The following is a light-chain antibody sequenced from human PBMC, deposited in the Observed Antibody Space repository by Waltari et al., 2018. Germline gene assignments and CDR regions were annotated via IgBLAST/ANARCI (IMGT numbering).Light chain of an antibody. J-gene: IGKJ1*01. Sequence: EVVLTQSPGTLSLSPGEGATLSCRASQSVSSSSLAWYQQKPGQAPRLLIHRESSRATGIPDRFSGSGSGTDFTLTISRLELEDFAVYYCQQYGSSPWTFGQGTKVEIK. CDR2: RES. CDR3: QQYGSSPWT. V-gene: IGKV3-20*01. CDR1: QSVSSSS.